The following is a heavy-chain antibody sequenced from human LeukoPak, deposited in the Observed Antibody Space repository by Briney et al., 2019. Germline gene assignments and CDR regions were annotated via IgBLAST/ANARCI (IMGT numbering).Heavy chain of an antibody. CDR1: GFTFSSYS. J-gene: IGHJ3*02. CDR2: ISSSNSYI. Sequence: GGSLRLSCAASGFTFSSYSMNWVRQAPGKGLEWVSSISSSNSYIFYADSVKGRFTISRDNAMNSLYLQMNSLRAEDTAVYYCARVAMYYYDSSGYSSAFDIWGQGTMVTVSS. D-gene: IGHD3-22*01. CDR3: ARVAMYYYDSSGYSSAFDI. V-gene: IGHV3-21*01.